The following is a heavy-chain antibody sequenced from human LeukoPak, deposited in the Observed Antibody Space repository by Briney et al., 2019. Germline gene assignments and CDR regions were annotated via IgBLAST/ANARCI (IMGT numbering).Heavy chain of an antibody. CDR2: IYPGDSDT. V-gene: IGHV5-51*01. Sequence: GESLKISCKGSGYSFTSYWTAWVRQMPGKGLEWMGIIYPGDSDTRYSPSFQGQVTISADKSISTAYLQWSSLKASDTAMYYCARRGYYYDSSGYYRPLHAFDIWGQGTMVTVSS. J-gene: IGHJ3*02. CDR1: GYSFTSYW. D-gene: IGHD3-22*01. CDR3: ARRGYYYDSSGYYRPLHAFDI.